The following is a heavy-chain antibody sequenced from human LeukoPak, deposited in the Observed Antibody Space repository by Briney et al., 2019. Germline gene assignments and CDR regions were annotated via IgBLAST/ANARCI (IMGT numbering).Heavy chain of an antibody. J-gene: IGHJ4*02. CDR2: TYYRSKWYN. D-gene: IGHD6-19*01. Sequence: SQTLPLTCAISGDSVSSNSAAWNWIRQSPSRGLEWLGRTYYRSKWYNDYAVSVKSRITINPDTSKNQFSLQLNSVTPEDTAVYYCAREVQIAVAGIDYFDYWGQGTLVTVSS. V-gene: IGHV6-1*01. CDR3: AREVQIAVAGIDYFDY. CDR1: GDSVSSNSAA.